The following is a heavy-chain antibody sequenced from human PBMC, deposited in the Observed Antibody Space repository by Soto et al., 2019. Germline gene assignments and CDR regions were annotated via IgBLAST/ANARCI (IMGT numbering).Heavy chain of an antibody. J-gene: IGHJ5*02. CDR2: ISSSGSPI. Sequence: PGGSLRLSCVASGFTFSSQEMNWVRQAPGKGLEWVSYISSSGSPIDYADSVRGRFTISRDNAKNSVILQMNSLRVEDTAVYYCVRSWGVYCSSTRCYSPWLDPWGQGTLVTVSS. CDR1: GFTFSSQE. V-gene: IGHV3-48*03. CDR3: VRSWGVYCSSTRCYSPWLDP. D-gene: IGHD2-2*02.